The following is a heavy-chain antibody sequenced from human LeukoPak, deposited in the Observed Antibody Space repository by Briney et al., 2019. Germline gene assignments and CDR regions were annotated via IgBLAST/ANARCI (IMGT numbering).Heavy chain of an antibody. CDR3: ARDDSWAFDI. CDR2: MSSGSGSRI. CDR1: GFTFSSYS. D-gene: IGHD2-15*01. Sequence: PGGSLRLSCAASGFTFSSYSMNWVRQAPGKGLEWVSKMSSGSGSRIYYADSVKGRFSISRDNAKNSLHLEMNSLRDEDTAVYHCARDDSWAFDIWGQGAMVTVSS. J-gene: IGHJ3*02. V-gene: IGHV3-48*02.